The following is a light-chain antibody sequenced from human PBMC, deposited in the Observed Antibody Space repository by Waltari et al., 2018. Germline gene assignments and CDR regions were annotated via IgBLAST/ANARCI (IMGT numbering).Light chain of an antibody. V-gene: IGKV2-30*02. CDR2: KVF. CDR3: MQSTQWPRT. Sequence: DVVMTQSPLSLTVTLGQPASISCRSSQGLIHSDGNTYLNWFQQRQGQSPRRLIYKVFNRESGVPDRFSGSGSGTDFTLKISRVEAEDVGFYYCMQSTQWPRTFGQGTKVQIK. CDR1: QGLIHSDGNTY. J-gene: IGKJ1*01.